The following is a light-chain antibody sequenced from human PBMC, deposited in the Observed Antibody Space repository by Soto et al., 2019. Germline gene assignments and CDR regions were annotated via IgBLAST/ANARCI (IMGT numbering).Light chain of an antibody. CDR1: SSNIGTGYD. CDR2: GNT. CDR3: QSYDTRLGERV. Sequence: QSALTQPPSVSGAPGQRVTISCTGSSSNIGTGYDVHWYQQLPGTAPKLLIYGNTNRPSGVPDRFSGSKSGTSASLAITGLQAEDEADYHCQSYDTRLGERVFGGGTKLTVL. V-gene: IGLV1-40*01. J-gene: IGLJ2*01.